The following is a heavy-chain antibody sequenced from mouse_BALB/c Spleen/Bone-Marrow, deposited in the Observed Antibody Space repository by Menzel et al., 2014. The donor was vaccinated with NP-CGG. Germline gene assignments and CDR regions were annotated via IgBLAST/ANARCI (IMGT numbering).Heavy chain of an antibody. V-gene: IGHV1-15*01. CDR2: IDPETGGT. D-gene: IGHD1-1*01. Sequence: QVQLQQSGAELVRPGASVTLSCKASGYTFTDYEMHWVKQTPVHGLEWIGAIDPETGGTAYNQKFKGKATLTADKSSSTAYMELRSLTSEDSAVYYRTRGGNFITTVVADFDYWGQGTTLTVSS. CDR1: GYTFTDYE. J-gene: IGHJ2*01. CDR3: TRGGNFITTVVADFDY.